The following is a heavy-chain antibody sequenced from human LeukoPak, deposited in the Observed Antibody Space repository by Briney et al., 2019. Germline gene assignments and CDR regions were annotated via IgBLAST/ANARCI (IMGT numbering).Heavy chain of an antibody. J-gene: IGHJ6*03. CDR1: GGSFSGYY. CDR3: ARDPYGSGRSAMDV. V-gene: IGHV4-59*01. Sequence: PSETLSLTCAVYGGSFSGYYWSWIRQPPGKALEWIGSVYYSGTTSYNPSLKSRVTISVDTSKNQFSLKLSSVTAADTAVYYCARDPYGSGRSAMDVWGEGTTVTISS. CDR2: VYYSGTT. D-gene: IGHD3-10*01.